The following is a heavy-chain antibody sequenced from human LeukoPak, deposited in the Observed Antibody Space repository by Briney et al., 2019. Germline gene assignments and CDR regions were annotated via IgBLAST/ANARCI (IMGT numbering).Heavy chain of an antibody. D-gene: IGHD3-10*01. V-gene: IGHV3-66*01. Sequence: HPGGSLRLSCAVSGFTVSDNYMSWVRQAPGKGLEWVSVIYSGVNIDYADSVKSRFTISIDKSKNTVSLQMNRLRVDDTAVYYCARGIAFDPWGQGTLVTVSS. CDR2: IYSGVNI. J-gene: IGHJ5*02. CDR3: ARGIAFDP. CDR1: GFTVSDNY.